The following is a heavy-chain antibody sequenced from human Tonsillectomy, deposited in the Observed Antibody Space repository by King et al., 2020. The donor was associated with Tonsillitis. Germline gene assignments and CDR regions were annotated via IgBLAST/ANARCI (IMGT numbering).Heavy chain of an antibody. CDR2: ISGSGGST. CDR1: GFTFSSYA. Sequence: VQLVESGGGLVQPGGSLRLSCAASGFTFSSYAMSWVRQAPGKGLEWVSSISGSGGSTFYADSVKGRLIISRNNSKNTLYLQMNSLRAGDTDVYYYAKLQCGGYYSYYYYGMDVWGQGTTVTVSS. D-gene: IGHD3-3*01. CDR3: AKLQCGGYYSYYYYGMDV. V-gene: IGHV3-23*04. J-gene: IGHJ6*02.